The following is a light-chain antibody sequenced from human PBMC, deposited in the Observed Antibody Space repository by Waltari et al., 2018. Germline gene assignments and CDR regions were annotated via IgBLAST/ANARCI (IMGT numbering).Light chain of an antibody. CDR1: SSDVGFYNY. Sequence: QSALTQPASVSGSPGQSITISCTGTSSDVGFYNYVSWYQKHPGKAPKLMIYDVSGRPAGVSNRFAGSKAGNTASLTISGLQAEDEADYYGNSYAGSSSWVFGGGTKLTVL. J-gene: IGLJ3*02. V-gene: IGLV2-14*01. CDR2: DVS. CDR3: NSYAGSSSWV.